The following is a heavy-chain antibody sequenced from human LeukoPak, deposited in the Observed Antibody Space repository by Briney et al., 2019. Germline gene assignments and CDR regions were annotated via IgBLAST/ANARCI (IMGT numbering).Heavy chain of an antibody. D-gene: IGHD3-16*01. V-gene: IGHV4-39*01. CDR1: VGSISSSRYY. CDR3: ARGGSRLTTAGDLDY. CDR2: IYYSGST. J-gene: IGHJ4*02. Sequence: PLETLSLTCTVSVGSISSSRYYWGWIRQPPGKGLEWSGSIYYSGSTYYNPSLKSRVTISVDTSRNQFSLKLSSVTAADTAVYYCARGGSRLTTAGDLDYWGQGTLVTVSS.